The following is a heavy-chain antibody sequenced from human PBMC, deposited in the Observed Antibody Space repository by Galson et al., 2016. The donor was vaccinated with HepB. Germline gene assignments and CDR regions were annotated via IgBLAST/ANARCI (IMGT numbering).Heavy chain of an antibody. CDR1: GFSFSTSG. Sequence: SLRLSCAASGFSFSTSGMSWVRQTPGRGLEWVGRIKSKTDGETIDYAAPVKGRFTISRDDSKNTLYLQMNSLKTEDTAVYYCTTKWELPTLHFDHWGQGTLVTVSS. D-gene: IGHD1-26*01. J-gene: IGHJ4*02. V-gene: IGHV3-15*01. CDR2: IKSKTDGETI. CDR3: TTKWELPTLHFDH.